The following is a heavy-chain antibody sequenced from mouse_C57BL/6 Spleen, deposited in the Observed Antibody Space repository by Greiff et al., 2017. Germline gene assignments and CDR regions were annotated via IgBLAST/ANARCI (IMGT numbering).Heavy chain of an antibody. V-gene: IGHV1-80*01. Sequence: LKQSGASVKISCKASGYAFSSYWMNWVKQRPGKGLEWIGQIYPGDGDTNYNGKFKGKATLTADKSSSTAYMQLSSLTSEDSAVYFCARSSGKDAMDYWGQGTSVTVSS. CDR1: GYAFSSYW. CDR3: ARSSGKDAMDY. D-gene: IGHD1-1*01. CDR2: IYPGDGDT. J-gene: IGHJ4*01.